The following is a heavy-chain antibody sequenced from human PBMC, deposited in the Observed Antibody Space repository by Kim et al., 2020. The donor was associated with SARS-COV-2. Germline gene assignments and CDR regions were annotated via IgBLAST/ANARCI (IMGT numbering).Heavy chain of an antibody. Sequence: GNPKYAQNLQGRATMTTDTSTSTAYMELRSLRSDDTAVYYCARYRDKEFDYWGQGTLVTVSS. CDR2: GNP. CDR3: ARYRDKEFDY. V-gene: IGHV1-18*01. J-gene: IGHJ4*02. D-gene: IGHD2-21*01.